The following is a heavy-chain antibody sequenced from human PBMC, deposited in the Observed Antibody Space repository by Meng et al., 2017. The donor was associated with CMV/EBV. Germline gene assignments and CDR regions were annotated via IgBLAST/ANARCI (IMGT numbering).Heavy chain of an antibody. J-gene: IGHJ3*02. CDR2: INPSGGST. CDR1: GYTFTSYY. D-gene: IGHD2/OR15-2a*01. Sequence: ASVKVSRKASGYTFTSYYMHWVRQAPGQGLEWMGIINPSGGSTSYAQKLQGRVTMTRDTSTSTVYMELSSLRSEDTAVYYCARGNIHDAFDIWGQGTMVTVSS. V-gene: IGHV1-46*01. CDR3: ARGNIHDAFDI.